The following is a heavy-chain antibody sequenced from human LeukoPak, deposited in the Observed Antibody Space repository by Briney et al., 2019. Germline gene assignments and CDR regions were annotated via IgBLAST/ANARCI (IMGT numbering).Heavy chain of an antibody. CDR2: ISGSGGST. J-gene: IGHJ4*02. CDR3: AKERIVGAKVSGY. Sequence: PGGSLRLSCAASGFTFSTYAMSWVRRAPGKGLEWGSAISGSGGSTYYADSVKGRFTISRDNSKNTLYLQMNSLRAEDTAVYYCAKERIVGAKVSGYWGQGTLVTVSS. D-gene: IGHD1-26*01. V-gene: IGHV3-23*01. CDR1: GFTFSTYA.